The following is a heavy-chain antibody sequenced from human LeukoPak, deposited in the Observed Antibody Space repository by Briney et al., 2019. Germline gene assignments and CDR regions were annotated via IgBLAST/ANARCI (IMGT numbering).Heavy chain of an antibody. Sequence: GGSLRLSCAASGFTFSSYAMHWVRQAPGKVLEWVAVISYDGSNKYYADSVKGRFTISRDNAKHSLYLQMNSLRAEDTAVYYCARYIVVASFDYWGQGTLVTVSS. J-gene: IGHJ4*02. CDR3: ARYIVVASFDY. V-gene: IGHV3-30*04. CDR1: GFTFSSYA. D-gene: IGHD2-15*01. CDR2: ISYDGSNK.